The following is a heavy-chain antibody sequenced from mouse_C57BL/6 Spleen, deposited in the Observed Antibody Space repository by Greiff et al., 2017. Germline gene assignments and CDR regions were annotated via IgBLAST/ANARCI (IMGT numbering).Heavy chain of an antibody. V-gene: IGHV1-47*01. CDR2: FHPYNNDT. CDR3: ARVMTPVVGYLDY. D-gene: IGHD1-1*01. CDR1: GYTFTTYP. Sequence: QVQLMESGAELVKPGASVKMSCKASGYTFTTYPIEWMKQNHGKSLEWIGTFHPYNNDTKYNEKFKGKATLTVEKSSNTVYLELSRLTSEDSAVYYCARVMTPVVGYLDYWGQGTTLTVSS. J-gene: IGHJ2*01.